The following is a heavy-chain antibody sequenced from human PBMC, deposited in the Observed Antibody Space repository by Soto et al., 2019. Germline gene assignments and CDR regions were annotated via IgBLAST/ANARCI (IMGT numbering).Heavy chain of an antibody. CDR2: VYYSGST. Sequence: LPLTCTVSGGSISSGAYYWNWIRQLPGKGLEWIGYVYYSGSTYYNPSLKSRVTISVDTSKNQFSLKVSSVTAADTAVYYCARDSIAGRYWFDPWGQGTLVTVS. CDR1: GGSISSGAYY. J-gene: IGHJ5*02. D-gene: IGHD6-6*01. CDR3: ARDSIAGRYWFDP. V-gene: IGHV4-31*03.